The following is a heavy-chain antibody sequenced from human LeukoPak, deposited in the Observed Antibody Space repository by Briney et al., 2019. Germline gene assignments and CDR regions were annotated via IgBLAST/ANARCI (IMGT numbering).Heavy chain of an antibody. CDR3: ARYGMTTVTPWGFDY. Sequence: SETLSLTCTVSGGSISSYYWSWIRQPPGKGLEWIGYIYYSGSTNSNPSLKSRVAISVDTSKNQYPLKVSSVTAADTAVYYCARYGMTTVTPWGFDYWGQGTLVTVSS. D-gene: IGHD4-17*01. CDR2: IYYSGST. J-gene: IGHJ4*02. CDR1: GGSISSYY. V-gene: IGHV4-59*01.